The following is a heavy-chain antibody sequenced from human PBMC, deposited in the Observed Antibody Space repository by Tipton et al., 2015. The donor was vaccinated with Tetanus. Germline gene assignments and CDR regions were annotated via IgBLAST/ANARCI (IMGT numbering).Heavy chain of an antibody. CDR2: ISSSGST. CDR1: GGSLRSGDHY. D-gene: IGHD4-17*01. Sequence: TLSLTCSVSGGSLRSGDHYWSWIRQPPGKGLEWLAYISSSGSTNSNYSLKSRITMSRDTSKNQFSLKLTSVTAADTAVYYCARGEAYGDYPAMYFFDNWGQGTLLTVSS. CDR3: ARGEAYGDYPAMYFFDN. V-gene: IGHV4-61*08. J-gene: IGHJ4*02.